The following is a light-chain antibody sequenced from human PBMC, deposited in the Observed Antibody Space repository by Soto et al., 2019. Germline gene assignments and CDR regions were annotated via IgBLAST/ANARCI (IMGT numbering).Light chain of an antibody. J-gene: IGLJ1*01. Sequence: SVLTQPRSVSGSLGQSVTISCAGTSSDVGGYNYVSWYQQPPATAPKLMIYEVNKRPSGVPDRFSGSKSGNTASLTISGLQAEDEGDYYCCSYAGRYTWVFGTGTKVTVL. CDR2: EVN. CDR3: CSYAGRYTWV. V-gene: IGLV2-11*01. CDR1: SSDVGGYNY.